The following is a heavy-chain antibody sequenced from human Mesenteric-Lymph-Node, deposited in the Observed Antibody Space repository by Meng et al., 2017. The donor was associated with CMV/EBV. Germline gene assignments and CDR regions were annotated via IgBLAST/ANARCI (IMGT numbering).Heavy chain of an antibody. J-gene: IGHJ5*02. V-gene: IGHV6-1*01. CDR1: GDSFSNNGAA. CDR3: SREYSSRLDP. Sequence: WAISGDSFSNNGAAWNWIRQSPSRGLEWLGRTYYRSKWYNEYAVSVKSRITINPDTSKNQFSLQLNSVTPEDTAVYYCSREYSSRLDPWGQGTLVTVSS. D-gene: IGHD2-21*01. CDR2: TYYRSKWYN.